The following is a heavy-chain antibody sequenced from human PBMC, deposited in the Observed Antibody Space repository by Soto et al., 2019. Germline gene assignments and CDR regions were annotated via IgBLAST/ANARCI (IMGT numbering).Heavy chain of an antibody. CDR3: AREAGSGSYYPENY. V-gene: IGHV1-18*04. CDR1: GYTFNYYG. Sequence: QVQLVQSGPEVKKPGASMTVSCKASGYTFNYYGLSWVRQARGQGLEWMGWINTYNGDTDYAQKFQGRVTMTRDTSTSTAYMELRNLRSDDSAVYYCAREAGSGSYYPENYWGQGTLVTVS. D-gene: IGHD1-26*01. CDR2: INTYNGDT. J-gene: IGHJ4*02.